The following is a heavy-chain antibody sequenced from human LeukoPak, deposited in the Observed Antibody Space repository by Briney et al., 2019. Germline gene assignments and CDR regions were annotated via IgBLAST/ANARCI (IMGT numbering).Heavy chain of an antibody. CDR3: ARASLSQQYYFDY. D-gene: IGHD6-13*01. CDR2: ISYDGSDK. CDR1: EFTFSSHA. Sequence: HPGGSLRLSCAASEFTFSSHAMHWVRQAPGKGLEWVAVISYDGSDKYYADSVKGRFTISRDNAKNSLYLQMNSLRDEDTAVYYCARASLSQQYYFDYWGQGTLVTVSS. V-gene: IGHV3-30-3*01. J-gene: IGHJ4*02.